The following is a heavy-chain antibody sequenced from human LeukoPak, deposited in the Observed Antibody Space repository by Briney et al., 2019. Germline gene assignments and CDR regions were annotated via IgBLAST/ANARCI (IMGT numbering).Heavy chain of an antibody. CDR2: ISYDGSNK. CDR3: AREGLTSSKIDGLGYCSGGSCCGRVPRY. V-gene: IGHV3-30-3*01. CDR1: GFTFSSYA. D-gene: IGHD2-15*01. Sequence: GGSLRLSCAASGFTFSSYAMHWVRQAPGKGLEWVAVISYDGSNKYYADSVKGRFTISRDNSKNTLYLQMNSLRAEDTAVYYCAREGLTSSKIDGLGYCSGGSCCGRVPRYWGQGTLVTVSS. J-gene: IGHJ4*02.